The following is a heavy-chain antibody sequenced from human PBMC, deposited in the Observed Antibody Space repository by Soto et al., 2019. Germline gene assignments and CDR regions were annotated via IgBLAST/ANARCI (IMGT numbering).Heavy chain of an antibody. CDR1: GASISVHSYY. J-gene: IGHJ5*02. CDR2: FYYSGTT. V-gene: IGHV4-39*01. Sequence: PSETLSLTCTVSGASISVHSYYWTWIRQPPGKGLEWIGSFYYSGTTYFNPSLKSRATISVDTSKNQFSLRLTSVTAADTAIYYCTRRYNWNDNYLHPCGPGAMVTVYS. CDR3: TRRYNWNDNYLHP. D-gene: IGHD1-20*01.